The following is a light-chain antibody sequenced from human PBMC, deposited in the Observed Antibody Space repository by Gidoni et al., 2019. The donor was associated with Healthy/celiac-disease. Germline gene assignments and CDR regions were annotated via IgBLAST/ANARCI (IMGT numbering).Light chain of an antibody. CDR1: QSLLHSNGYNY. CDR3: MQALQTFMYT. J-gene: IGKJ2*01. Sequence: DIVMTQSPLSPPVTPGEPASISCRSSQSLLHSNGYNYLDWYLQQPGQSPQLLIYLGSNRASGVPDRFSGSGSGTDFTLKISRVEADDVVVYYCMQALQTFMYTFXXXTKLEIK. CDR2: LGS. V-gene: IGKV2-28*01.